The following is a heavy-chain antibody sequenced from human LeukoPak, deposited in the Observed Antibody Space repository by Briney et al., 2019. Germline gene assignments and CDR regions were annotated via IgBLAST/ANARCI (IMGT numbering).Heavy chain of an antibody. Sequence: ASVKVSCKASGYTFTDYYIHWVRQAPGQGLEWMGWINPNSGGTNYAQKFQGRVTMTRDTSISTAYMELSRLRSDDTAVYYCARDRYYDILTGYYNPFDYWGQGTLVTVSS. CDR3: ARDRYYDILTGYYNPFDY. CDR2: INPNSGGT. CDR1: GYTFTDYY. J-gene: IGHJ4*02. V-gene: IGHV1-2*02. D-gene: IGHD3-9*01.